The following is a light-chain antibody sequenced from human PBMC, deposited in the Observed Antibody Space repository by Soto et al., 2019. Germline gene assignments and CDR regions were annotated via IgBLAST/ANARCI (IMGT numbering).Light chain of an antibody. CDR1: SSDVGRYNH. CDR2: DVS. CDR3: SSFTSISTFV. V-gene: IGLV2-14*03. Sequence: QSVLDQGASVSGSRGQSITISCTGTSSDVGRYNHVSWFQQHPGKVPKLIIYDVSNWPSGVSDRFSGSKSGNTASLTISELQPEXDADYYSSSFTSISTFVFGTGTKVTVL. J-gene: IGLJ1*01.